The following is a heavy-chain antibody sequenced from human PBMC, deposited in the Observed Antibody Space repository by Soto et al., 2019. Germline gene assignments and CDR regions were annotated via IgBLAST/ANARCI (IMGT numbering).Heavy chain of an antibody. CDR1: GGSISSGGYY. CDR2: IYFSGTT. V-gene: IGHV4-31*03. D-gene: IGHD1-26*01. Sequence: QVQLQESGPGLVKPSQTLSLTCTVSGGSISSGGYYWSWIRQYPGKGLDWIGYIYFSGTTYYNPSLKSRVTISLDTSKNQFSLKLSSVTAADTAVYYCARDHGVGNWFDPWGQGTLVTVSS. CDR3: ARDHGVGNWFDP. J-gene: IGHJ5*02.